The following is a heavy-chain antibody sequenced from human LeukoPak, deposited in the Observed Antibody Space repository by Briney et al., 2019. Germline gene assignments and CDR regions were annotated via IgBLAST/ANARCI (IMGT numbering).Heavy chain of an antibody. Sequence: GASVKVSCKASGYTFTSYGISWVRQAPGQGLEWMGWISAYNGNTNYAQKLQGRVTMTTDTSTSTAYMELRSLRSDDTAVYYCASSRLRFLEWYYYMDVWGKGTTVTVSS. V-gene: IGHV1-18*01. D-gene: IGHD3-3*01. CDR2: ISAYNGNT. CDR1: GYTFTSYG. CDR3: ASSRLRFLEWYYYMDV. J-gene: IGHJ6*03.